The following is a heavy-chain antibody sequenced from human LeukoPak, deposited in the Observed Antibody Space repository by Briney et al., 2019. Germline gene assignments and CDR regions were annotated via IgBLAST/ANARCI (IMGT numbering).Heavy chain of an antibody. Sequence: GGSLRLSCAASGFTFSTYWMNWVRQAPGKGLEWVANIKQDGSAKYYVDSVKGRFTISRDNANNSLYLQMNSLRAEDTAVYYCARGYYDMDVWGQGTTVTVSS. CDR2: IKQDGSAK. CDR3: ARGYYDMDV. J-gene: IGHJ6*02. V-gene: IGHV3-7*05. CDR1: GFTFSTYW.